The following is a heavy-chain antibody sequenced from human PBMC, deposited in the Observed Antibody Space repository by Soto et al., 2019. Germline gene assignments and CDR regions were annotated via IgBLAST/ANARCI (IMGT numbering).Heavy chain of an antibody. Sequence: ASVKVSCKASGYTFTTYGIAWVRQAPGQGLEWLGWISAYNGNTNYAQKFQGRVTMTTETSMNTAYMEVRSLRSDDTAVYYCARDKGSKAWYYFFDFWGQGTLVTVSS. J-gene: IGHJ4*02. V-gene: IGHV1-18*01. CDR3: ARDKGSKAWYYFFDF. D-gene: IGHD1-26*01. CDR2: ISAYNGNT. CDR1: GYTFTTYG.